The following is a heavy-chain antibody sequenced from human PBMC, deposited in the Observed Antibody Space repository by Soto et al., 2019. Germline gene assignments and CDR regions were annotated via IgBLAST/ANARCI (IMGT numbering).Heavy chain of an antibody. CDR3: ARADQPSRDGYGMDV. CDR1: GGTFSSYA. D-gene: IGHD2-2*01. J-gene: IGHJ6*02. CDR2: IIPIFGTA. Sequence: ASVKVSCKASGGTFSSYAISWVRQAPGQGLEWMGGIIPIFGTANYAQKFQGRVTITADESTSTAYMELSSLRSEDTAVYYCARADQPSRDGYGMDVWGQGTTVTVSS. V-gene: IGHV1-69*13.